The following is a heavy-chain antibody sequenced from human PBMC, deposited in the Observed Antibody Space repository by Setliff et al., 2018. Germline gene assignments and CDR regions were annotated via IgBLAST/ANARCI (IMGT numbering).Heavy chain of an antibody. CDR2: VFYNGNT. CDR3: ARDNKWGNSYSGSGTYSRWFDP. Sequence: KPSETLSLTCIVSGASVGSSNYYWGWVRQSPEKGLQWVGSVFYNGNTYYNPSLKGRVTVSVDRSNNQFSLKLSYVTAADTAVYFCARDNKWGNSYSGSGTYSRWFDPWGQGTLVTVSS. V-gene: IGHV4-39*07. J-gene: IGHJ5*02. D-gene: IGHD3-10*01. CDR1: GASVGSSNYY.